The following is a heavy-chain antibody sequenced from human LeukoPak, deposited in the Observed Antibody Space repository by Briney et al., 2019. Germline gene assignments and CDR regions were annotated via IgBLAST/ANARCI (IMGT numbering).Heavy chain of an antibody. V-gene: IGHV3-9*03. Sequence: ALRLSCAASGFTFSTYGMSWVRQAPGKGLEWVSGISWNSGSIGYADSVKGRFTISRDNAKNSLYLQMNSLRAEDMALYYCAKGGYRYYYYYYMDVWGKGTTVTVSS. J-gene: IGHJ6*03. CDR3: AKGGYRYYYYYYMDV. CDR2: ISWNSGSI. D-gene: IGHD3-22*01. CDR1: GFTFSTYG.